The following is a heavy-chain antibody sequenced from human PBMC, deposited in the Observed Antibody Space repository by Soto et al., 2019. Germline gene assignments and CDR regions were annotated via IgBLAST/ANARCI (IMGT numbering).Heavy chain of an antibody. J-gene: IGHJ6*02. D-gene: IGHD6-19*01. CDR1: GFTFSSYA. CDR2: ISGSGGST. CDR3: AKDRFSIAVAGTTATRSYYYYGMDV. Sequence: GGSLRLSCAASGFTFSSYAMSWVRQAPGKGLEWVSAISGSGGSTYYADSVKGRFTISRDNSKNTLYLQMNSLRTEDTAVYYCAKDRFSIAVAGTTATRSYYYYGMDVWGQGTTVTVSS. V-gene: IGHV3-23*01.